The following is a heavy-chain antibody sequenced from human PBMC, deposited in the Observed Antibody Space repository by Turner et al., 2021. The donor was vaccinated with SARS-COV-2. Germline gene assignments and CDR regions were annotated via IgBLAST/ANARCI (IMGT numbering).Heavy chain of an antibody. CDR2: LSGTGSST. CDR1: GFTFSSYG. V-gene: IGHV3-23*04. CDR3: AKGGTGNYGVSDY. J-gene: IGHJ4*02. Sequence: VQLVESGGGVVQPGRSLRLSCAASGFTFSSYGIHWVRQAPGKGLEWISALSGTGSSTFYADSVRGRFTIARDNYKTTLYLQMNSLRVDDTAIYYCAKGGTGNYGVSDYWGQGTLVTVSA. D-gene: IGHD2-8*02.